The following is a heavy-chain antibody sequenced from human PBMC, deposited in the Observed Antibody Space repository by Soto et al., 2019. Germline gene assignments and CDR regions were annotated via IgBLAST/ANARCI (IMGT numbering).Heavy chain of an antibody. CDR2: IYYGGST. Sequence: SETLSLTCTVSGGSISTYHWSWIRQPPGKGLEWIVYIYYGGSTNYNPSLKSRVTISVDTARNQFSLKLTSVTAADTGVYYCASGQTYRSSWLNWFDPWSRGTLVTVSS. J-gene: IGHJ5*02. D-gene: IGHD6-13*01. CDR3: ASGQTYRSSWLNWFDP. V-gene: IGHV4-59*12. CDR1: GGSISTYH.